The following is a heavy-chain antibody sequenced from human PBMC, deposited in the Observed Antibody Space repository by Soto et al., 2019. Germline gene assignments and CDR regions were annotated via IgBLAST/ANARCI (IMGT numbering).Heavy chain of an antibody. J-gene: IGHJ6*02. V-gene: IGHV1-18*01. CDR3: ERDEVEQCLVHPCDYFCMDV. D-gene: IGHD6-19*01. CDR1: GYTFTSYG. Sequence: QVQLVQSGAEVKKPGASVKVSCKASGYTFTSYGISWVRQAPGQGLEWMGWISAYNGNTNYAQKLQGRVTMTTDTSTSTAYLEQSRQNSEDTAVYYCERDEVEQCLVHPCDYFCMDVWGQWTTVTVS. CDR2: ISAYNGNT.